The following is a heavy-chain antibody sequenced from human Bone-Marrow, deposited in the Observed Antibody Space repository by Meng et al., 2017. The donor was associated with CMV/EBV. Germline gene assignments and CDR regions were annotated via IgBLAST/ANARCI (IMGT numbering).Heavy chain of an antibody. CDR1: GFTFSDYY. CDR3: ARDPRNKGFDP. J-gene: IGHJ5*02. V-gene: IGHV3-11*01. CDR2: ITGGGSTI. Sequence: GESLKISCVASGFTFSDYYMNWIRQAPGKGLEWLSYITGGGSTISYADFVKGRFTISRDNAQNSLYLQMDNLRAEDTAVYYCARDPRNKGFDPWGQGTLVAASS.